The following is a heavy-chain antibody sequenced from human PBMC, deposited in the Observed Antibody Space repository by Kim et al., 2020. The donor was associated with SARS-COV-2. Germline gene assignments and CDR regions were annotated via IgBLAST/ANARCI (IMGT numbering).Heavy chain of an antibody. Sequence: SETLSLTCAVYGGSFSGYYWSWIRQPPGKGLEWIGEINHSGSTNYNPSLKSRVTISVDTSKNQFSLKLSSVTAADTAVYYCARVGHDYGDYGVYYYYGMDVWGQGTTVTVSS. CDR3: ARVGHDYGDYGVYYYYGMDV. J-gene: IGHJ6*02. CDR1: GGSFSGYY. CDR2: INHSGST. V-gene: IGHV4-34*01. D-gene: IGHD4-17*01.